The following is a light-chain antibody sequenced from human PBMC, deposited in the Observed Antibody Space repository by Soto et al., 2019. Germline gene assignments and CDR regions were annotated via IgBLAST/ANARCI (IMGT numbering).Light chain of an antibody. V-gene: IGKV3-20*01. CDR2: DAS. J-gene: IGKJ5*01. CDR3: QQYSNLIT. Sequence: IVLMQSPGTLSLSPGERATLSCRASQSVSSSYLAWYQQKPGEAPRLLIHDASSRATGIPERFSGSGSGTDFTLTISSLEPEDFATYYCQQYSNLITFGQGTRLE. CDR1: QSVSSSY.